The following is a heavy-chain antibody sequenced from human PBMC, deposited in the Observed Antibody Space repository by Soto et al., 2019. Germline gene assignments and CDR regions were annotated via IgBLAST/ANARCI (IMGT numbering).Heavy chain of an antibody. Sequence: EVQVVESGGDLVKPGGSLRLSCVTSGFMFSSAWMSWVRQAPGKGPEWVGRIKSKSDGGARDYAAPVKGRFSISRDDSKNTVYLPMNSLRAEDTAVYYCVEGWNDFWGQGTLVTVSS. V-gene: IGHV3-15*01. J-gene: IGHJ4*02. CDR2: IKSKSDGGAR. CDR3: VEGWNDF. CDR1: GFMFSSAW. D-gene: IGHD1-1*01.